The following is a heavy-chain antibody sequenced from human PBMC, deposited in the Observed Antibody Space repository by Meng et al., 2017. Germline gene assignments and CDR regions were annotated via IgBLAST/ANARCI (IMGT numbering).Heavy chain of an antibody. V-gene: IGHV4-59*01. CDR3: ARLYYYDSSGYYGERDAFDI. Sequence: GSLRLSCTVSGGSISSYYWSWIRQPPGKGLEWIGYIYYSGSTNYNPSLKSRVTISVDTSKNQFSLKLSSVTAADTAVYYCARLYYYDSSGYYGERDAFDIWGQGKRV. D-gene: IGHD3-22*01. CDR2: IYYSGST. J-gene: IGHJ3*02. CDR1: GGSISSYY.